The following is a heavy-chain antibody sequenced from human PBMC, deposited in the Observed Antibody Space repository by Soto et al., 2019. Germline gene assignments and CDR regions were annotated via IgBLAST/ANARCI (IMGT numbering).Heavy chain of an antibody. Sequence: EVQLVESGGGLVQPGGSLRLSCAASGFTFSSYWMHWVRQAPGKGLVWISRINSDGSSTNYADSVKGRFTISRDNAKNRLYLQMNSLRAEDTAVYYCARVECSGGSCDSIDYWGQGTLVTVSS. CDR3: ARVECSGGSCDSIDY. CDR1: GFTFSSYW. V-gene: IGHV3-74*01. D-gene: IGHD2-15*01. J-gene: IGHJ4*02. CDR2: INSDGSST.